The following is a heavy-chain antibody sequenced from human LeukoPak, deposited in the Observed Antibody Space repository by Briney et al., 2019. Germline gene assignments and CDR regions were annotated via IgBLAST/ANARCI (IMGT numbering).Heavy chain of an antibody. Sequence: SETLSLTCAVYGGSFSGYYWSWIRQPPGKGLEWIGEINHSGSTNYNPSLKSRVTISVDTSKNQFSLKLSSVTAADTAVYYCARRSSTMVRGVKNWFDPWGQGTLVTVSS. CDR2: INHSGST. J-gene: IGHJ5*02. CDR1: GGSFSGYY. V-gene: IGHV4-34*01. D-gene: IGHD3-10*01. CDR3: ARRSSTMVRGVKNWFDP.